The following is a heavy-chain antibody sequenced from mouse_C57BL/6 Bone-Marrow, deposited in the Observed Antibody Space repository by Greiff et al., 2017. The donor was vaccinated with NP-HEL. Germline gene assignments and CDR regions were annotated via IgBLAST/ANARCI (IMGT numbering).Heavy chain of an antibody. CDR1: GYTFTSYW. CDR3: ARSGDGYSFDY. CDR2: IDPSDSYT. D-gene: IGHD2-3*01. Sequence: VQLQQSGAELVRPGTSVKLSCKASGYTFTSYWMHWVKQRPGQGLEWIGVIDPSDSYTNYNQKFKGKATLTVDTSSSTAYMQLSSLTSEDSAVYYCARSGDGYSFDYWGQGTTLTVSS. V-gene: IGHV1-59*01. J-gene: IGHJ2*01.